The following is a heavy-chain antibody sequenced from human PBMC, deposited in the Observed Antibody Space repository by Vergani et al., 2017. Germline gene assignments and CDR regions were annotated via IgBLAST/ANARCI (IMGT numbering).Heavy chain of an antibody. CDR3: AREYRSKVYSNDYYYGMDV. CDR2: IYMSGST. D-gene: IGHD5-18*01. J-gene: IGHJ6*02. V-gene: IGHV4-61*02. Sequence: QVQLQESGPGLVKPSQTLSLTCTGPDGSINSGSYYWSWIRQPAGKGLEWIWRIYMSGSTNSNPSLKSRVTISVDTSKNQFSLKLSSVTAADTAVYYCAREYRSKVYSNDYYYGMDVWGQGTTVTVSS. CDR1: DGSINSGSYY.